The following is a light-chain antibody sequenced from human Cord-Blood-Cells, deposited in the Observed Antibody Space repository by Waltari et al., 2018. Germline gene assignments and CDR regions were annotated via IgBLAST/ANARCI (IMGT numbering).Light chain of an antibody. Sequence: EIVLTQSPGTLSLSPGERATLSSRASQSVSSSYLAWYQQKPGQAPRRLIYGASSRATGIPDRFSGSGSGTDFTLTISRLEPEDFAVYYCQQYGSSPLTFGGGTKVEIK. V-gene: IGKV3-20*01. CDR1: QSVSSSY. CDR2: GAS. J-gene: IGKJ4*01. CDR3: QQYGSSPLT.